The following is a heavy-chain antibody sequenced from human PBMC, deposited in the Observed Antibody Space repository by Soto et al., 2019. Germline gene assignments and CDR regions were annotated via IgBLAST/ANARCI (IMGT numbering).Heavy chain of an antibody. CDR1: GYTCTSYG. Sequence: GASVKVTCKASGYTCTSYGISWVRQAPGQGLEWMGWISAYNGNTNYAQKLQRRVAMTTDTSTSTAYMELRSLRSDDTAVYYCARSWIQLWYILDYWGQGTLVTVSS. CDR2: ISAYNGNT. D-gene: IGHD5-18*01. V-gene: IGHV1-18*01. J-gene: IGHJ4*02. CDR3: ARSWIQLWYILDY.